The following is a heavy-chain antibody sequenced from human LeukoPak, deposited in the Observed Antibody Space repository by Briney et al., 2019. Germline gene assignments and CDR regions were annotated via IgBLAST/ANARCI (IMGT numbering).Heavy chain of an antibody. Sequence: GGSLRLSCAASGFTFTSYAMSWVRQAPGKGREWVSGVISSGGSTYYADSVKGRFTISRDNSKNTLYLQMKSLRAEDTAVYYCAKEKGDGLPFDYWGQGTLITVSS. V-gene: IGHV3-23*01. J-gene: IGHJ4*02. D-gene: IGHD5-24*01. CDR3: AKEKGDGLPFDY. CDR1: GFTFTSYA. CDR2: VISSGGST.